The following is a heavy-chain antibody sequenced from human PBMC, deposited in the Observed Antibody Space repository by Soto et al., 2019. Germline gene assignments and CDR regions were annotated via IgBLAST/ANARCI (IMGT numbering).Heavy chain of an antibody. D-gene: IGHD1-26*01. V-gene: IGHV3-33*01. J-gene: IGHJ4*02. CDR2: IWYDGSNK. CDR3: ARVGWELLTLDY. CDR1: GFTFSSYG. Sequence: QVQLVESGGGVVQPGRSLRLSCAASGFTFSSYGMHWVRQAPGKGLEWVAVIWYDGSNKYYADSVKGRFTISRDNSKNTLYLQMNSLGAEETAVYYCARVGWELLTLDYWGQGTLVTVSS.